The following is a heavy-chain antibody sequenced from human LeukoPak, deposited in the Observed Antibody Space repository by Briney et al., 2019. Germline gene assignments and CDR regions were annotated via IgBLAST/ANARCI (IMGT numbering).Heavy chain of an antibody. CDR2: MNPNSGNT. CDR3: ARRDCSSTSCYRQNWFDP. J-gene: IGHJ5*02. Sequence: ASVKVSCKASGYTFTSYDINWVRQATGQGLEWMGWMNPNSGNTGYAQKFQGRVTITRNTSISTAYMELSSLRSEDTAVYYCARRDCSSTSCYRQNWFDPWGQGTLVTVSS. V-gene: IGHV1-8*03. CDR1: GYTFTSYD. D-gene: IGHD2-2*02.